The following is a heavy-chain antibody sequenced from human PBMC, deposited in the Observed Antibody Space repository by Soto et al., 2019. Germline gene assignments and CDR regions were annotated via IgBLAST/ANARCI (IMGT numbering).Heavy chain of an antibody. Sequence: GESLKISCKGSGYSFTSYWISWVRQMPGKGLEWMGRIDPSDSYTNYSPSFQGHVTISADKSISTAYLQWSSLKASDTAVYYCARCNSVSCPFDYWGQGTLVTVSS. V-gene: IGHV5-10-1*01. D-gene: IGHD2-15*01. CDR1: GYSFTSYW. J-gene: IGHJ4*02. CDR2: IDPSDSYT. CDR3: ARCNSVSCPFDY.